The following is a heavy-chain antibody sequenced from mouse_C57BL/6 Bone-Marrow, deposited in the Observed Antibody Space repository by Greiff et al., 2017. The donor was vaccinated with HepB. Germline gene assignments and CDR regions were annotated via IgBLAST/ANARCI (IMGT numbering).Heavy chain of an antibody. D-gene: IGHD3-2*02. Sequence: QVQLQQPGAELVKPGASVKLSCKASGYTFTSYWMHWVKQRPGQGLEWIGMIHPNSGSTNYNEKFKSKATLTVDKSSSTAYMQLSSLTSEDSAVYYCAKRKGTAQAHYFDYWGQGTTLTVSS. V-gene: IGHV1-64*01. CDR2: IHPNSGST. CDR1: GYTFTSYW. J-gene: IGHJ2*01. CDR3: AKRKGTAQAHYFDY.